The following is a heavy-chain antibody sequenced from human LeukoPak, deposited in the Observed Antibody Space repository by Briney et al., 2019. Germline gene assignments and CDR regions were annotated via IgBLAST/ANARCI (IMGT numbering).Heavy chain of an antibody. CDR3: ARALYDSSGYYSHFDY. Sequence: GGSLRLSCAASGFTFSSYTMNWVRQAPGKGLERVSSITRSSNYIYYADSVKGRFTISRDNAKDSLSLQMNSLRAEDTSVYYCARALYDSSGYYSHFDYWGQGTLVTVSS. V-gene: IGHV3-21*01. D-gene: IGHD3-22*01. CDR2: ITRSSNYI. CDR1: GFTFSSYT. J-gene: IGHJ4*02.